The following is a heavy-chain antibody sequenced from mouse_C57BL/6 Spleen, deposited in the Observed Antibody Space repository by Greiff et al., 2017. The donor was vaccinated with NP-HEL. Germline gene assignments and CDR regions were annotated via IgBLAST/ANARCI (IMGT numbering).Heavy chain of an antibody. J-gene: IGHJ4*01. Sequence: DVMLVESGGGLVQPGGSLKLSCAASGFTFSDYYMYWVRQTPEKRLEWVAYISNGGGSTYYPDTVKGRFTISRDNAKNTLYLQMSRLKSEDTAMYYCARQGDSNYAMDYWGQGTSVTVSS. CDR3: ARQGDSNYAMDY. V-gene: IGHV5-12*01. CDR2: ISNGGGST. CDR1: GFTFSDYY. D-gene: IGHD2-5*01.